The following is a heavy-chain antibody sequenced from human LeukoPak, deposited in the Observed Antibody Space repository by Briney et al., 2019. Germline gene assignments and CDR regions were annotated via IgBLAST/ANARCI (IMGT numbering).Heavy chain of an antibody. J-gene: IGHJ4*02. V-gene: IGHV4-59*01. CDR1: GGSINTYY. D-gene: IGHD6-19*01. CDR3: ARFSGWSFFFDY. Sequence: SETLSLTCTVSGGSINTYYWSWLRQPPGKGLEWIGYISYGGGTNYNPSLKGRVTISVDTSKNQFSLKLKSVTAADTAVYYCARFSGWSFFFDYWGQGTLVTVSS. CDR2: ISYGGGT.